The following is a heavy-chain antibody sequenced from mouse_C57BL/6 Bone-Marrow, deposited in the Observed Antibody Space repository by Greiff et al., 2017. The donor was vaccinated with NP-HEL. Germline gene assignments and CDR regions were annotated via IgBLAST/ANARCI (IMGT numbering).Heavy chain of an antibody. CDR3: AREKAYYINYGVYWYFDV. V-gene: IGHV1-50*01. J-gene: IGHJ1*03. D-gene: IGHD2-5*01. Sequence: QVQLQQPGAELVKPGASVKLSCKASGYTFTSYWMQWVKQRPGQGLEWIGEIDPSDSYTNYNQKFKGKATLTVDTSSSTAYMQLSSLTSEDSAVYYCAREKAYYINYGVYWYFDVWGTGTTVTVSS. CDR2: IDPSDSYT. CDR1: GYTFTSYW.